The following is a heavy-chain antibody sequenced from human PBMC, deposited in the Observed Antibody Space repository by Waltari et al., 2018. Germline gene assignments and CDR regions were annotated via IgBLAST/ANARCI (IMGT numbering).Heavy chain of an antibody. V-gene: IGHV3-23*03. CDR1: GFTLTSYA. Sequence: EVHLLESGGGLVQPGGSLRLSCAASGFTLTSYAMSWVRQAPGKGLEVVSVLFSGGSTHYVDSLKGRFTISRDNSNNTLYLQMNSLRVEDSAVYYCAKSLKSGDGYYYYMDVWGKGTTVTVSS. D-gene: IGHD2-21*01. CDR3: AKSLKSGDGYYYYMDV. J-gene: IGHJ6*03. CDR2: LFSGGST.